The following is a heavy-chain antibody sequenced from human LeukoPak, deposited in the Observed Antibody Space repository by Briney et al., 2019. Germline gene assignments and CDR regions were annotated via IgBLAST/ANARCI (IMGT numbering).Heavy chain of an antibody. CDR2: IYHSGST. J-gene: IGHJ5*02. CDR1: GYSISSGYY. V-gene: IGHV4-38-2*02. D-gene: IGHD1-14*01. CDR3: ARDSSPSESNWFDP. Sequence: SETLSLTCTVSGYSISSGYYWGWIRQPPGKGLEWIGSIYHSGSTYYNPSLKSRVTISVDTSKNQFSLKLSSVTAADTAVYYCARDSSPSESNWFDPWGQGTLVTVSS.